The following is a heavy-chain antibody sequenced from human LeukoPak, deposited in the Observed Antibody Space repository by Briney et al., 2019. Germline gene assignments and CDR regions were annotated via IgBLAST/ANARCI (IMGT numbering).Heavy chain of an antibody. V-gene: IGHV3-21*01. CDR3: ARSKGIAAAAADY. J-gene: IGHJ4*02. CDR2: ISSSSSYI. Sequence: PGGSLRLSCAASGFTFSSYSMNWVRQAPGKGLEWVSSISSSSSYIYYADSVKGRFTISRDSAKNSLYLQMNSLRAEDTAVYYCARSKGIAAAAADYWGQGTLVTVSS. D-gene: IGHD6-13*01. CDR1: GFTFSSYS.